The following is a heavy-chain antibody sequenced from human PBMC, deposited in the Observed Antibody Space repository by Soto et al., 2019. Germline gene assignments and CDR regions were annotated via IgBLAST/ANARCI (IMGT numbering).Heavy chain of an antibody. D-gene: IGHD6-19*01. CDR3: ASWLKTSGWYVLLEGSFDY. V-gene: IGHV3-30*03. J-gene: IGHJ4*02. CDR1: GFTFSSYG. Sequence: HPGGSLRLSCAASGFTFSSYGMHWVRQAPGKGLEWVAVISYDGSNKFYADSVKGRFTISRDNSKNTLYLQMNSLRAEDTAVYYCASWLKTSGWYVLLEGSFDYWGQGTPVTVSS. CDR2: ISYDGSNK.